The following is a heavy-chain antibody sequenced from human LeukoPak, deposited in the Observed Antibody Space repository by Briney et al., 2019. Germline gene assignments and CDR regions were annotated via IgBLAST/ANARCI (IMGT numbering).Heavy chain of an antibody. Sequence: PGGSLRLSCAASGFTFSSYAMSWVRQAPGKGLEWVSGISGSGDSTYYADSVKGRFTISRDNSKNTLYLQMNSLRAEDTAVYYCAKAAGYSYDYYFDYWGQGTLVTVSS. J-gene: IGHJ4*02. V-gene: IGHV3-23*01. CDR3: AKAAGYSYDYYFDY. CDR1: GFTFSSYA. CDR2: ISGSGDST. D-gene: IGHD5-18*01.